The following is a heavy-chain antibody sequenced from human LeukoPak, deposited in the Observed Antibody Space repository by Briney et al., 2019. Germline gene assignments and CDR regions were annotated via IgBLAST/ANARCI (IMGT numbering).Heavy chain of an antibody. CDR3: TRLPLDYSLDH. CDR1: GDSISSTTYW. J-gene: IGHJ4*02. D-gene: IGHD4-11*01. V-gene: IGHV4-39*01. CDR2: MSYVGIT. Sequence: SETLSLTCTVSGDSISSTTYWWGWIRQSPGKGLEWIGSMSYVGITSYNPSLKSRATISVDTSKNQFSLMLSSVAAADTAEYYCTRLPLDYSLDHWGQGTPVSVSS.